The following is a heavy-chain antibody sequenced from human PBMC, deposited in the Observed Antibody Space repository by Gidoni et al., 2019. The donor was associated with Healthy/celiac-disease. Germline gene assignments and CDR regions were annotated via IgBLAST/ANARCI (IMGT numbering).Heavy chain of an antibody. CDR3: ARDSYGLDY. CDR1: GFTFSSYA. D-gene: IGHD5-18*01. J-gene: IGHJ4*02. Sequence: QVQLVESGGDVVQPGRSLRLTCAASGFTFSSYAMHWVRQAPGKGLEWVAGIAYDGSNKYYADSVKGRFTISRDNSKNTLYLQMNSLRAEDTAVYDCARDSYGLDYWGQGTLVTVSS. V-gene: IGHV3-30-3*01. CDR2: IAYDGSNK.